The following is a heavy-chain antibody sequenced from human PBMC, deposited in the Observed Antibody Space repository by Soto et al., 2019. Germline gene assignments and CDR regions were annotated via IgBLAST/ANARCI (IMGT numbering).Heavy chain of an antibody. CDR3: ARSNDCSSTSCYEGSYYYYGMDV. Sequence: QVQLQQWGAGLLKPSETLSLTCAVYGGSFSGYYWSWIRQPPGKGLEWIGEINHSGSTNYNPSLKGRVTIAVATSNNQFSLKLSSVTAADTAVYYCARSNDCSSTSCYEGSYYYYGMDVWGQGTTVTVSS. D-gene: IGHD2-2*01. CDR1: GGSFSGYY. CDR2: INHSGST. J-gene: IGHJ6*02. V-gene: IGHV4-34*01.